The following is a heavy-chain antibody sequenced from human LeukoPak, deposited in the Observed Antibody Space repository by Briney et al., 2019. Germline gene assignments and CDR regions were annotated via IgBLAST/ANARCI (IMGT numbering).Heavy chain of an antibody. CDR1: GGSISSGDYY. CDR2: IYYSGST. J-gene: IGHJ5*02. Sequence: SETLPLTCTVSGGSISSGDYYWSWIRQPPGKGLEWIGYIYYSGSTYYNPSLKSRVTISVDTSKNQFSLKLSSVTAADTAVYYCARGERNYYDSSNSFDPWGQGTLVTVSS. CDR3: ARGERNYYDSSNSFDP. D-gene: IGHD3-22*01. V-gene: IGHV4-30-4*01.